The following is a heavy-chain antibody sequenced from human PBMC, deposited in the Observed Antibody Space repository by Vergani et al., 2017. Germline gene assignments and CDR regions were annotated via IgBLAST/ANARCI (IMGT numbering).Heavy chain of an antibody. CDR3: AKDHPYCSGGSCYGFFGY. Sequence: QVQLVESGGGVVQPGRSLRLSCAASGFTFSSYGMHWVRQAPGKGLEWVAVISYDGSNKYYADSVKGRFTISRDNSKNTLYLQMNSRRAEDTAVYYCAKDHPYCSGGSCYGFFGYWGQGTLVTVSS. CDR2: ISYDGSNK. CDR1: GFTFSSYG. J-gene: IGHJ4*02. D-gene: IGHD2-15*01. V-gene: IGHV3-30*18.